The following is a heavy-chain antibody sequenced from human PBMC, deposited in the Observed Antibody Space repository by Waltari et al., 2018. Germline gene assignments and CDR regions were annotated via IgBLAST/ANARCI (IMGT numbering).Heavy chain of an antibody. D-gene: IGHD3-22*01. J-gene: IGHJ4*02. CDR3: ARSLRDSSGYYYVPFDY. Sequence: QVQLQESGPGLVKPSETLSLTCTVSGYSISSGYYWGWIRQPPGKGLEWIGSIYHSGSTYYNPSLKSRVTISGDTSKNQFSLKLSSVTAADTAVYYCARSLRDSSGYYYVPFDYWGQGTLVTVSS. CDR1: GYSISSGYY. CDR2: IYHSGST. V-gene: IGHV4-38-2*02.